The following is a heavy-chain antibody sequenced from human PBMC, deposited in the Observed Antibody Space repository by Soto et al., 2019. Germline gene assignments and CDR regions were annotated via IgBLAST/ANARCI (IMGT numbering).Heavy chain of an antibody. J-gene: IGHJ6*02. D-gene: IGHD6-13*01. V-gene: IGHV1-69*01. CDR1: GGTFSSYP. CDR3: ARGSISSLKAGHMEV. CDR2: IIPIFVTA. Sequence: QVPLVQSGAAVKKPESSVKVSCKASGGTFSSYPISWVRQAPGLGLEWMGGIIPIFVTANYAQKFQGRETITADESTSTAYMELSSRKSEDKAVCYCARGSISSLKAGHMEVWGQVTTVTVCS.